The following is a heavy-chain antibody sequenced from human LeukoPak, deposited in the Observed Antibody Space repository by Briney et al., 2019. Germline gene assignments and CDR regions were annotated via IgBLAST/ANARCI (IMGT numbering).Heavy chain of an antibody. CDR1: GYTFTDYY. CDR2: FAPEDGET. V-gene: IGHV1-69-2*01. Sequence: ASVKVSCKVSGYTFTDYYMHWVQQAPGKGLEWMGIFAPEDGETIYAEKFQGRVTITADTSTDTAYMELSSLRSEDTAVYYCATDSGAARPYYYYYYMDVWGKGTTVTVSS. CDR3: ATDSGAARPYYYYYYMDV. D-gene: IGHD6-6*01. J-gene: IGHJ6*03.